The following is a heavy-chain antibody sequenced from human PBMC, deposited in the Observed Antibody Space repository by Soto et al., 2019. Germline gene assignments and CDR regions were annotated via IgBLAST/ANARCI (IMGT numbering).Heavy chain of an antibody. CDR2: IKQDGSEK. D-gene: IGHD6-13*01. V-gene: IGHV3-7*01. CDR1: GFTFSSYW. Sequence: PGGSLRLSCAASGFTFSSYWMSWVRQAPGKGLEWVANIKQDGSEKYYADSVKGRFTISRDNSKNTLYLQMNSMRAEDTAVYYCAKSDRRYSSSWRYYYYGMDVWGQGTTVTVSS. CDR3: AKSDRRYSSSWRYYYYGMDV. J-gene: IGHJ6*02.